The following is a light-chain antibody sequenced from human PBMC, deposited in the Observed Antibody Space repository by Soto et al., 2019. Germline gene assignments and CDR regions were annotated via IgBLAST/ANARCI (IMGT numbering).Light chain of an antibody. CDR2: KAS. Sequence: QMTQSPSTLSASVGDRVTITCRASQSISSWLAWYQQKPGKAPKLLIYKASSLESGVPSRFSGSGSGTEFTLTISSLQPDDFATYYCQQYNSYSPWTFGQGTKVDIK. CDR3: QQYNSYSPWT. V-gene: IGKV1-5*03. J-gene: IGKJ1*01. CDR1: QSISSW.